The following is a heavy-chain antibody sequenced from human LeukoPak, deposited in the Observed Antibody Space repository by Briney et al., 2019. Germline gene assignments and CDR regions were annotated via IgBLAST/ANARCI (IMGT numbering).Heavy chain of an antibody. CDR2: ISSSSSTI. Sequence: GGSLRLSCAASGFTFSSYSMNWVRQAPGKGLEWVSYISSSSSTIYYADSVKGRFTISRDNAKNSLYLQMNSLRAEDTAVYYCARDGYYYGSGSYPEPVDYWGQGTLVTVSS. V-gene: IGHV3-48*01. J-gene: IGHJ4*02. CDR1: GFTFSSYS. D-gene: IGHD3-10*01. CDR3: ARDGYYYGSGSYPEPVDY.